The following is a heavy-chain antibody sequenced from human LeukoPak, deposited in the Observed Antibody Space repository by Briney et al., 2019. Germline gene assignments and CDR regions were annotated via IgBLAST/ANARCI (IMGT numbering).Heavy chain of an antibody. CDR2: IYTSGSA. Sequence: SETLSLTCTVSGGSTSSGSYYWSWIRQPAGKGLEWIGRIYTSGSANYNPSLKSRVTISVDTSKNQFSLKLSSVTAADTAVYYCARVTVVVPWEYYYYMDVWGKGTTVTVSS. V-gene: IGHV4-61*02. J-gene: IGHJ6*03. D-gene: IGHD2-2*01. CDR1: GGSTSSGSYY. CDR3: ARVTVVVPWEYYYYMDV.